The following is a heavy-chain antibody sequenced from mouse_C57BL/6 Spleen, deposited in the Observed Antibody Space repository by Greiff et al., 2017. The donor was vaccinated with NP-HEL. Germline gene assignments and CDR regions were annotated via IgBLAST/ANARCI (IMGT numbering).Heavy chain of an antibody. Sequence: VQLQQSGPELVKPGASVKISCKASGYSFTSYYIHWVKQRPGQGLEWIGWIYPGSGNTKYNEKFKGKATLTADTSSSTAYMQLSSLTSEDSAVYYCARSFTTVVGGYWGQGTTLTVSS. CDR1: GYSFTSYY. D-gene: IGHD1-1*01. CDR3: ARSFTTVVGGY. V-gene: IGHV1-66*01. J-gene: IGHJ2*01. CDR2: IYPGSGNT.